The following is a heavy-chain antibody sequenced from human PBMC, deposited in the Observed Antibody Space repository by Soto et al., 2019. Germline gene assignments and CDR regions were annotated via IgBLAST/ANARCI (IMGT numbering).Heavy chain of an antibody. V-gene: IGHV3-13*01. D-gene: IGHD3-10*01. Sequence: EVQLVESGGGLVQPGGSLRLSCAASGFTLSTYDMHWVRQGTGKGLEWVAALSYAGDTYYPGSVKGRFTVSRESAKNSLYLQXXXXXXXXTAXXXXXXXXXSASGYYYMDVWGKGTTVTVSS. CDR3: XXXXXSASGYYYMDV. CDR2: LSYAGDT. CDR1: GFTLSTYD. J-gene: IGHJ6*03.